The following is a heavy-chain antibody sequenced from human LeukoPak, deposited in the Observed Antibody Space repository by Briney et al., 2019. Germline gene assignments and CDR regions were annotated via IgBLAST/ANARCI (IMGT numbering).Heavy chain of an antibody. Sequence: GGSLRLSCAASGFTFSSYAMHWVRQAPGKGLEWVAVISYDGSNKYYADSVKGRFTISRDNSKNTLYLQMNSPRAEDTAVYYCAREVHSDDYYYMDVWGKGTTVTVSS. J-gene: IGHJ6*03. D-gene: IGHD2-21*01. V-gene: IGHV3-30*01. CDR1: GFTFSSYA. CDR2: ISYDGSNK. CDR3: AREVHSDDYYYMDV.